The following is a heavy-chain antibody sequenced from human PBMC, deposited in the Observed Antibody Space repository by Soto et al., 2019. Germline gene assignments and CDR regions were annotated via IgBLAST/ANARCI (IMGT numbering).Heavy chain of an antibody. V-gene: IGHV4-38-2*02. Sequence: ASETLSLTCAVSGYSISSGYYWGWIRQPPGKGLEWIGSIYHSGSTYYNPSLKSRVTISVDTSKNQFSLKLSSVTAADTAVYYCARDGYYYDSSGYYKDNWFDPWGQGTLVTVSS. CDR1: GYSISSGYY. D-gene: IGHD3-22*01. J-gene: IGHJ5*02. CDR2: IYHSGST. CDR3: ARDGYYYDSSGYYKDNWFDP.